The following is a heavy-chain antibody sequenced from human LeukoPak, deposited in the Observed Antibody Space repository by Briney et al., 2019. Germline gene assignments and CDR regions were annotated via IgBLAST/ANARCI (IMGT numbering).Heavy chain of an antibody. CDR1: GYTFTGYY. D-gene: IGHD5-12*01. J-gene: IGHJ4*02. Sequence: ASVKVSCKASGYTFTGYYMHWVRQAPGQGFEWMGWINPNSGGTNSAQKFEDRVTMTRDTSISTAYMELSSLRSDDTAVYYCARAYSGFEAFDYWGQGTLVTVSS. CDR2: INPNSGGT. CDR3: ARAYSGFEAFDY. V-gene: IGHV1-2*02.